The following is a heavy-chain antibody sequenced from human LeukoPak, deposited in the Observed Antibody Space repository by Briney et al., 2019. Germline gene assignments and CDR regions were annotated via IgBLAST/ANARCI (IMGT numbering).Heavy chain of an antibody. CDR3: ARHPYDSSGSYLERYGMDV. CDR2: INPIGGST. J-gene: IGHJ6*01. D-gene: IGHD3-22*01. CDR1: GYTFTSYI. V-gene: IGHV1-46*01. Sequence: ASVKVSCKASGYTFTSYIMHWVRQAPGQGLEWMGIINPIGGSTSYAQKFQGRDTITRDTSTSTVYMELSSLRCEDTAVYYCARHPYDSSGSYLERYGMDVWGQGTTVTVSS.